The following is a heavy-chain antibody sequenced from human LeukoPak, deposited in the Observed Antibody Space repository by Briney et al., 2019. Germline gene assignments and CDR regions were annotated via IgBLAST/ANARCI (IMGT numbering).Heavy chain of an antibody. CDR2: INPNSGGT. CDR3: ARDVGMVGYMDV. CDR1: GYTFTGYY. D-gene: IGHD2-15*01. J-gene: IGHJ6*03. V-gene: IGHV1-2*02. Sequence: ASVKVSCKASGYTFTGYYMHWVRQAPGQGLEWMGWINPNSGGTNYAQKFQGRVTMTRDTSISTAYMELSRLRSDDTAVYYCARDVGMVGYMDVWGKGTTVTISS.